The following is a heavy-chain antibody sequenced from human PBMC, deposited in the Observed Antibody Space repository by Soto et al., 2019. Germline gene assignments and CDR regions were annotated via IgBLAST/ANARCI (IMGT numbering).Heavy chain of an antibody. V-gene: IGHV2-5*02. CDR1: GFSLITIGVG. J-gene: IGHJ4*02. CDR2: IYWDDDK. Sequence: SGPALVNPTQTLTLTCTFSGFSLITIGVGVGWIRQPPGKALEWLSLIYWDDDKRYSPSLKSRLTITKDTSKNQVVLTMTNMDPVDTATYYCAHISQLGYFDYWGQGTLVTVPQ. D-gene: IGHD6-6*01. CDR3: AHISQLGYFDY.